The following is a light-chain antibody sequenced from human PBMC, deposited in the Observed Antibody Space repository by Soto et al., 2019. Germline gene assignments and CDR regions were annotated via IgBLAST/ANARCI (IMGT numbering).Light chain of an antibody. Sequence: DIQMTQSPSTLSASVGDRFTITCRSSQSISTYLHWYQQKPGKAPNLLIYAASSLQRGVPPRFSGSGSGTDFTLTISSLQPEDFATYYCQQSYSTPPITFGQGTRLEIK. V-gene: IGKV1-39*01. CDR3: QQSYSTPPIT. CDR1: QSISTY. J-gene: IGKJ5*01. CDR2: AAS.